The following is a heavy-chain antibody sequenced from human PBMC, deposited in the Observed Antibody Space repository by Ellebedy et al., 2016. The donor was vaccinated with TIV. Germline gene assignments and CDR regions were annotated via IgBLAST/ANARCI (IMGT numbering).Heavy chain of an antibody. Sequence: GESLKISXAASGFTFSSNWMSWVRQAPGKGLEWVANINQDGSEKYYVDSVKGRFTISRDNVKNSLFLQMNSLRAEDTAVYYCAKGPGPPYDYGDGDMDYWGQGTLVTVSS. D-gene: IGHD4-17*01. J-gene: IGHJ4*02. V-gene: IGHV3-7*03. CDR3: AKGPGPPYDYGDGDMDY. CDR1: GFTFSSNW. CDR2: INQDGSEK.